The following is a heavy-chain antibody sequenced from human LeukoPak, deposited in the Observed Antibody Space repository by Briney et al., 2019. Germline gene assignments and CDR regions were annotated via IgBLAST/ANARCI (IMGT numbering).Heavy chain of an antibody. V-gene: IGHV4-38-2*01. D-gene: IGHD1-26*01. CDR3: ARRGATIDS. CDR2: IYHSGST. Sequence: PSETLSLTCAVSGYSISSGYYWGWIRQPPGKGLEWIGSIYHSGSTYYNPSLKSRVTISVDTSKNQFSLKLSPVTAADTPVYYSARRGATIDSWAQGTLVTVSS. CDR1: GYSISSGYY. J-gene: IGHJ5*01.